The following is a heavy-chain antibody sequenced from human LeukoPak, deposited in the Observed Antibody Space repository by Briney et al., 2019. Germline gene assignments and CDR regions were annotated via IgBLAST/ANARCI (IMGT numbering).Heavy chain of an antibody. CDR2: IWYDGSNK. Sequence: GRSLRLSCAASGFTFSSYGMHWVRQAPGKGLEWVALIWYDGSNKYYADSVKGRFTISRDNSKNTLYLQMNSLRAEDTAVYYCARDTVPAATHYYYGMDVWGQGTTVTVSS. V-gene: IGHV3-33*01. CDR3: ARDTVPAATHYYYGMDV. J-gene: IGHJ6*02. D-gene: IGHD2-2*01. CDR1: GFTFSSYG.